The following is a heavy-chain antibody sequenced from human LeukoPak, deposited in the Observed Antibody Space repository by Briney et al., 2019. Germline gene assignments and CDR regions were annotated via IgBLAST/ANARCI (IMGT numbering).Heavy chain of an antibody. V-gene: IGHV4-39*01. J-gene: IGHJ6*03. CDR2: IYYSGST. CDR3: ARHFYDSSGYYYYYYYMDV. Sequence: SETLSLTCTVSGGSISSSSYYWGWIRQPPGKGLEWIGSIYYSGSTYYNPSLKSRVTISVDTSKKKFSLKLSSVTAADTAVYYCARHFYDSSGYYYYYYYMDVWGKGTTVTVSS. D-gene: IGHD3-22*01. CDR1: GGSISSSSYY.